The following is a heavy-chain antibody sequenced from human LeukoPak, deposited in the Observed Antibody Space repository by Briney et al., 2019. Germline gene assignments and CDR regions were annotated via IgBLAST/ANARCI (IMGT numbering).Heavy chain of an antibody. V-gene: IGHV4-34*01. J-gene: IGHJ3*02. CDR1: GGSFSGYY. Sequence: SETLSLTCAVYGGSFSGYYWSWIRQPPGKGLEWIGEINHSGSTNYNPSLKSRVTISVDTSKNQFSLKLSSVTAADTAVYYCARLPDTRYCSSTSCYTAAVTAFDIWGQGTMVTVSS. CDR3: ARLPDTRYCSSTSCYTAAVTAFDI. CDR2: INHSGST. D-gene: IGHD2-2*02.